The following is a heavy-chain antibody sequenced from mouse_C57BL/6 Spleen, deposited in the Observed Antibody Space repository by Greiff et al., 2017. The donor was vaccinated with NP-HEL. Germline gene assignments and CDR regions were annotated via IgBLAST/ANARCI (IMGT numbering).Heavy chain of an antibody. CDR3: ARREAGQALFAY. V-gene: IGHV1-42*01. J-gene: IGHJ3*01. CDR2: INPSTGGT. CDR1: GYSFTGYY. D-gene: IGHD3-1*01. Sequence: VQLKESGPELVKPGASVKISCKASGYSFTGYYMNWVKQSPEKSLEWIGEINPSTGGTTYNQKFKAKATLTVDKSSSTAYMQLKSLTSEDSAVYYCARREAGQALFAYWGQGTLVTVSA.